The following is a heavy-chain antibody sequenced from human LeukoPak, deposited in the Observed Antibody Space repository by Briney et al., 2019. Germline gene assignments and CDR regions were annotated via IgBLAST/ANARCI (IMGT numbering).Heavy chain of an antibody. CDR1: GFTFGDYA. V-gene: IGHV3-49*03. CDR3: TRDRPRYDYGDYRDTFDI. CDR2: IRSKAYGGTT. D-gene: IGHD4-17*01. Sequence: GGSLRLSCSASGFTFGDYAMNWFRQAPGKGLEWVGFIRSKAYGGTTESAASVKGRFTISRDDSKSIAYLQMNSLKIEDTGLYYCTRDRPRYDYGDYRDTFDIWGQGTMVTVSS. J-gene: IGHJ3*02.